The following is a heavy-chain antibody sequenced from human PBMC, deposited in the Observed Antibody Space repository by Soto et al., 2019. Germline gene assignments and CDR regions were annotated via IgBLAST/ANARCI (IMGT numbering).Heavy chain of an antibody. V-gene: IGHV1-3*01. CDR3: ARDLQFYSDSSGYRDVFDI. CDR2: INAGNGNT. Sequence: ASVKVSCKASGYTFSRYGMHWVRQAPGQRLEWMGWINAGNGNTYYAQKFQGRVTMNTDTPTRTIYMELRSLRSDDTAVYYCARDLQFYSDSSGYRDVFDIWGQGTKVTVSS. CDR1: GYTFSRYG. D-gene: IGHD3-22*01. J-gene: IGHJ3*02.